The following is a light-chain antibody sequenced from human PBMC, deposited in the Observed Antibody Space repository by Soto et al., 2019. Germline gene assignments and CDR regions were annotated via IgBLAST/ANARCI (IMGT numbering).Light chain of an antibody. Sequence: QSALTQPASVSGSLGQSITISCTGTSSDVGGYDHVSWYQHYPGKAPKLVIYEVSHRPSGVSYRFSGSKSGTSASLTISGLEAEAESDYYCKSYTRSSTHVFGTGTKLTVL. V-gene: IGLV2-14*01. CDR3: KSYTRSSTHV. J-gene: IGLJ1*01. CDR2: EVS. CDR1: SSDVGGYDH.